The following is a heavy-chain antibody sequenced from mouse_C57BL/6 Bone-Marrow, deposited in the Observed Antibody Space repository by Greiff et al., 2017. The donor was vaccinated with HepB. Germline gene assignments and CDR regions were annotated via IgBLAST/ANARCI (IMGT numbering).Heavy chain of an antibody. J-gene: IGHJ2*01. CDR3: ASRAPHFDY. CDR2: INPYNGGT. V-gene: IGHV1-19*01. CDR1: GYTFTDYY. Sequence: VHVKQSGPVLVKPGASVKMSCKASGYTFTDYYMNWVKQSHGKSLEWIGVINPYNGGTSYNQKFKGKATLTVDKSSSTAYMELNSLTSEDSAVYYCASRAPHFDYWGQGTTLTVSS.